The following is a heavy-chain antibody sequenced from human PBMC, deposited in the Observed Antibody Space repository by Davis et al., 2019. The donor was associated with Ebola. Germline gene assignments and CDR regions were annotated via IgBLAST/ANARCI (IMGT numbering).Heavy chain of an antibody. CDR3: ARGDRFDY. V-gene: IGHV3-21*01. Sequence: GESLKISCAASGFTFSRYTMNWVRQAPGKGLEWVSSISSSSSYIYYADSVKGRFTISRDNAKNSLYLQMNSLRAEDTAVYYCARGDRFDYWGQGTLVTVSS. D-gene: IGHD2-21*02. CDR1: GFTFSRYT. J-gene: IGHJ4*02. CDR2: ISSSSSYI.